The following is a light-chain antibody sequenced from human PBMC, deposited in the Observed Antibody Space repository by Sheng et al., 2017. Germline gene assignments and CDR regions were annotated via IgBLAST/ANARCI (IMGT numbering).Light chain of an antibody. CDR3: GTWDDNLNGRV. CDR2: SDE. J-gene: IGLJ3*02. CDR1: SSNIGRNT. V-gene: IGLV1-44*01. Sequence: QSVLTQPPSASGTPGQRVTISCSGNSSNIGRNTVNWYQQLPGMAPKLLIYSDEQRPSGVPDRFSGSKSGTSASLAISGLQSQDEGDYYCGTWDDNLNGRVFGGGTKLTVL.